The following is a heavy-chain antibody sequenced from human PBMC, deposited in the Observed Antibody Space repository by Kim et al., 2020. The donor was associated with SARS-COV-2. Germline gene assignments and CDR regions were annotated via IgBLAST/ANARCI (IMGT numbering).Heavy chain of an antibody. CDR1: EFSFSDSY. D-gene: IGHD3-22*01. V-gene: IGHV3-11*01. J-gene: IGHJ3*01. CDR3: AGRVWDGHGYPLFDF. Sequence: GGSLRLSCEASEFSFSDSYITWIRQTPEKGLEWLSYISHTSRTIYYADSVRGRFTISRDNAKRSAFLQMDNLRIEDTGTYYCAGRVWDGHGYPLFDFWG. CDR2: ISHTSRTI.